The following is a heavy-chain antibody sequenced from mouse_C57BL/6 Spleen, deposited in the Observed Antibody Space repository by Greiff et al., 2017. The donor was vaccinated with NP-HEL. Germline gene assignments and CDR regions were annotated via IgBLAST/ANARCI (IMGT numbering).Heavy chain of an antibody. V-gene: IGHV7-3*01. CDR1: GFTFTDYY. D-gene: IGHD2-12*01. CDR2: IRNKANGYTT. Sequence: EVMLVESGGGLVQPGGSLSLSCAASGFTFTDYYMSWVRQPPGKALEWLGFIRNKANGYTTEYSASVKGRFTISRDNSQSILYLQMNALRAEDSATYYCARYGDDEGFAYWGQGTLVTVSA. CDR3: ARYGDDEGFAY. J-gene: IGHJ3*01.